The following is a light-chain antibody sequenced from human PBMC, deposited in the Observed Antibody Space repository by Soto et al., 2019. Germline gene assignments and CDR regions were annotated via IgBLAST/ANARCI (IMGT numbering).Light chain of an antibody. V-gene: IGLV2-8*01. CDR3: QSYDNTLSGLSGVV. J-gene: IGLJ2*01. Sequence: QSALTQPPSASGSPGQSVTISCTGTSTDVGEYNYVSWYQHHPGKAPKLLIYEVFRRPSGVPDRFSGSKSGNTASLTVSGLQAEDEADYYCQSYDNTLSGLSGVVFGGGTKVTVL. CDR1: STDVGEYNY. CDR2: EVF.